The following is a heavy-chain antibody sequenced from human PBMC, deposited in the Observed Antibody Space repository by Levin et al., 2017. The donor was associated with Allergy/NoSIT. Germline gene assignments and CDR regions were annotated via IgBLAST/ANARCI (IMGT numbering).Heavy chain of an antibody. CDR1: GFTFSSYA. CDR3: AKEDTGMVISTRLYYGMDV. J-gene: IGHJ6*02. V-gene: IGHV3-23*01. Sequence: GESLKISCAPSGFTFSSYAMSWVRQAPGKGLEWVSAINGSGVKTYYTDSVKGRFTISRDNSKNTLYLQMNSLRAEDTAVYYCAKEDTGMVISTRLYYGMDVWGQGTTVTVSS. D-gene: IGHD5-18*01. CDR2: INGSGVKT.